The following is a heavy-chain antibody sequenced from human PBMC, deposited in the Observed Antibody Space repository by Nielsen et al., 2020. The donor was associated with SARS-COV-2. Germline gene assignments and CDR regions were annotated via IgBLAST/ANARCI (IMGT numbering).Heavy chain of an antibody. J-gene: IGHJ6*02. D-gene: IGHD3-9*01. Sequence: GESLKISCAASGFTVSSNYMSWVRQAPGKGLEWVSYISSSSSTIYYADSVKGRFTISRDNAKNSLYLQMNSLRDEDTAVYYCARDSSASDWLSYYYYYGMDVWGQGTTVTVSS. CDR1: GFTVSSNY. CDR3: ARDSSASDWLSYYYYYGMDV. V-gene: IGHV3-48*02. CDR2: ISSSSSTI.